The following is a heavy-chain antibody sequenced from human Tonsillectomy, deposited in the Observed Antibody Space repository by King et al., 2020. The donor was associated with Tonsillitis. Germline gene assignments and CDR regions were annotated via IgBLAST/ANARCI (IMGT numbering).Heavy chain of an antibody. Sequence: EVQLVESGGGLVQPGRSLRLSCAASGFTFDDFAMHWVRQAPGKGLEWVSGFSWNSGSIGYAVTVMGRFTLSRDNTKNTLYLQMNSLRAEDTALHYCAKDQAAAGPAGAFDIWGQGTMGTVSS. CDR3: AKDQAAAGPAGAFDI. J-gene: IGHJ3*02. CDR1: GFTFDDFA. CDR2: FSWNSGSI. V-gene: IGHV3-9*01. D-gene: IGHD6-13*01.